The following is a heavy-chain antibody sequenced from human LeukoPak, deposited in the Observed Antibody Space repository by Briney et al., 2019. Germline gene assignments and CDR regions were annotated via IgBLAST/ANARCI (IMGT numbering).Heavy chain of an antibody. CDR2: IYYSGST. CDR1: GGSVSSGSYY. J-gene: IGHJ2*01. Sequence: SETLSLTSTVSGGSVSSGSYYWSWIRQPPGKGLEWIGYIYYSGSTNYNPSLKSRVTISVGTSKNQFSLKLSSVTAADTAVYYCARSIRYYGSGSYYHRYWYFDLWGRGTLVTVSS. D-gene: IGHD3-10*01. V-gene: IGHV4-61*01. CDR3: ARSIRYYGSGSYYHRYWYFDL.